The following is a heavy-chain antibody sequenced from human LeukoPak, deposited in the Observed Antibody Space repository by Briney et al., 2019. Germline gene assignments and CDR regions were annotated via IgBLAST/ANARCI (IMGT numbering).Heavy chain of an antibody. V-gene: IGHV3-7*01. J-gene: IGHJ2*01. CDR1: GFTFSSYW. Sequence: GGSLRLSCAASGFTFSSYWMSWVRQAPGKGLEWVANIKQDGSEKYYVDSVKGRFTISRDNAKNSLYLQMNSLRAEDTAVYYCARDPGLAAGYWYFDLWGRGTLVTVSS. CDR3: ARDPGLAAGYWYFDL. CDR2: IKQDGSEK. D-gene: IGHD6-25*01.